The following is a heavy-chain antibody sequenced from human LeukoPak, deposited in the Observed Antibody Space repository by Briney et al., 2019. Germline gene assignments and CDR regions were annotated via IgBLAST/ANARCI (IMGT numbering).Heavy chain of an antibody. CDR2: INPNSGGT. CDR3: ASAVGATGGAFDI. CDR1: GYTFTGYY. J-gene: IGHJ3*02. D-gene: IGHD1-26*01. V-gene: IGHV1-2*04. Sequence: ASVKVSCKASGYTFTGYYMHWVRQAPGQGLEWMGWINPNSGGTNYAQKFQGWVTMTRDTSISTAYMELSRLRSDDTAVYYCASAVGATGGAFDIWGQGTMVTVSS.